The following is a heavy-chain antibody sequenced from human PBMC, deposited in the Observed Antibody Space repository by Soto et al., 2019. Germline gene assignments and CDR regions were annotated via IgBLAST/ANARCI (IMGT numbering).Heavy chain of an antibody. J-gene: IGHJ4*02. D-gene: IGHD4-17*01. V-gene: IGHV3-23*01. CDR1: GFTFADYA. Sequence: PGGSLRLSCAASGFTFADYALSWVRQAPGKGLEWVSTMSGRGETRYYADSVKGRFTVSRDNSKNTLFLQMNSLRAEDTAIYYCAKDPIVGHGYGDFYFDYWGQGTLVTVSS. CDR2: MSGRGETR. CDR3: AKDPIVGHGYGDFYFDY.